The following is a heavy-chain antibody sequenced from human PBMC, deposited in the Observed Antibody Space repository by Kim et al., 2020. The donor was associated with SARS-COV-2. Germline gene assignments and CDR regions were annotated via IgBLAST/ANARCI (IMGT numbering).Heavy chain of an antibody. D-gene: IGHD2-15*01. J-gene: IGHJ4*02. CDR1: GFTFSNTW. Sequence: GGSLRLSCAASGFTFSNTWMTWVRQAPGKGLEWVGRIKNKAHGATTDYAAPVKGRFTISRDDSENTLYLQMNSLKIEDTAVYYCTTDATPTLSNYFDYWGQGTLVTVSS. CDR2: IKNKAHGATT. CDR3: TTDATPTLSNYFDY. V-gene: IGHV3-15*01.